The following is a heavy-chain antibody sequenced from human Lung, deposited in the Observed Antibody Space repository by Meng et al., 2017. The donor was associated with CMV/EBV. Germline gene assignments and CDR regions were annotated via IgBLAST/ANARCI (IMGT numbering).Heavy chain of an antibody. Sequence: GGSLRLXCAASGFTFSSYSMNWVRQAPGKGLEWVSYISSSSSTIYYADSVKGRFTISRDNAKNSLYLQMNSLRAEDTAVYYCARGGITIFGVVTRVMDVXGQGXTVTVSS. D-gene: IGHD3-3*01. J-gene: IGHJ6*02. CDR1: GFTFSSYS. CDR2: ISSSSSTI. V-gene: IGHV3-48*04. CDR3: ARGGITIFGVVTRVMDV.